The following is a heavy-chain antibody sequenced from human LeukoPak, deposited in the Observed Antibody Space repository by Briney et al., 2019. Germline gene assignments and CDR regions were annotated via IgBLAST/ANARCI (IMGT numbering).Heavy chain of an antibody. J-gene: IGHJ5*02. D-gene: IGHD3-16*01. CDR2: IFYSGNT. CDR1: GGSISSYY. V-gene: IGHV4-59*01. Sequence: SETLSLTCTVSGGSISSYYWSWVRQPPGKGLEWIGYIFYSGNTNYNPSLKSRVTISVDTSKNQFSLKLSSVTAADTAVYYCARSNLLIKGFDPWGQGTLVTVSS. CDR3: ARSNLLIKGFDP.